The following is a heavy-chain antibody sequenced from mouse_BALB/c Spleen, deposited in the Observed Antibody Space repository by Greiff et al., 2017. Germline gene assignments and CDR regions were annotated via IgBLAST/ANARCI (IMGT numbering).Heavy chain of an antibody. CDR2: IDPANGNT. V-gene: IGHV14-3*02. Sequence: EVKLQESGAELVKPGASVKLSCTASGFNIKDTYMHWVKQRPEQGLEWIGRIDPANGNTKYDPKFQGKATITADTSSNTAYLQLSSLTSEDTAVYYCARVEAGNYGAMDYWGQGTSVTVSS. CDR1: GFNIKDTY. J-gene: IGHJ4*01. D-gene: IGHD2-1*01. CDR3: ARVEAGNYGAMDY.